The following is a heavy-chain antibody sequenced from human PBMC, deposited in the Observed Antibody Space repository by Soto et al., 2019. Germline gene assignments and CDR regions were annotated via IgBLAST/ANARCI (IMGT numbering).Heavy chain of an antibody. J-gene: IGHJ6*02. Sequence: QVQLQESGPGLVKPSETLSLTCTVSGGSISSYYWSWIRQPAGKGLEWIGRIYTSGSTNYNPSLMCRVTLSVDTSKNQFCLKLSSVTAADTAVYYCARGWGYVGDGMDVWGQGSTVTVSS. CDR3: ARGWGYVGDGMDV. V-gene: IGHV4-4*07. D-gene: IGHD3-16*01. CDR1: GGSISSYY. CDR2: IYTSGST.